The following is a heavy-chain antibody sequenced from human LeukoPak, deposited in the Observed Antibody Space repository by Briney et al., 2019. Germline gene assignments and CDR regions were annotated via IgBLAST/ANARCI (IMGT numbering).Heavy chain of an antibody. CDR3: ARLGEIVVVPAAFLDY. Sequence: ASVKVSCKASGYTFTSYGISWVRQAPGQGLEWMGWISAYNGNTNYAQKLQGRVTMTTDTSTSTAYMELRSLRSDDTAVYYCARLGEIVVVPAAFLDYWGQETLVTVSS. D-gene: IGHD2-2*01. CDR2: ISAYNGNT. V-gene: IGHV1-18*04. J-gene: IGHJ4*02. CDR1: GYTFTSYG.